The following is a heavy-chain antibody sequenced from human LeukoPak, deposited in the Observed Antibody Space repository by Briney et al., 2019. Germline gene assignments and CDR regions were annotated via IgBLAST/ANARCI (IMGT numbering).Heavy chain of an antibody. CDR3: ARSPSMVRGSSFDY. CDR2: IIPILGIA. CDR1: GGTFSSYA. V-gene: IGHV1-69*04. Sequence: GASVKVSCKASGGTFSSYAISWVRQAPGQGLEWMGRIIPILGIANYAQKFQGRVTITADKSTSTAYMELSSLRSEDTAVYYCARSPSMVRGSSFDYWGQGTLVTVSS. D-gene: IGHD3-10*01. J-gene: IGHJ4*02.